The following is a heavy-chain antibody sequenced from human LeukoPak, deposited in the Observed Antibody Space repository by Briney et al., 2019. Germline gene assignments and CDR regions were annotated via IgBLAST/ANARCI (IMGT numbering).Heavy chain of an antibody. J-gene: IGHJ4*02. V-gene: IGHV3-23*01. Sequence: GGSLRLSCAASGFTFSSYAMSWVRQAPGKGLEWVSAISGSGGSTYYADSVKGRFTISRDNSKNTLYLQMNSLRAEDTAVYYCAKDLSVYHTGIAAAAPYYFDYWGQGTLVTVSS. CDR3: AKDLSVYHTGIAAAAPYYFDY. CDR1: GFTFSSYA. D-gene: IGHD6-13*01. CDR2: ISGSGGST.